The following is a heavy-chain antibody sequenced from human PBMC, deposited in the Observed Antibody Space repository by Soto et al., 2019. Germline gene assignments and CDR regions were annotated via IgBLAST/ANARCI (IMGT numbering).Heavy chain of an antibody. J-gene: IGHJ5*02. D-gene: IGHD6-13*01. CDR2: IYYTGDT. Sequence: SETLSLTCTVSGGSISSHYWSWIRQPPGKGPEWIGYIYYTGDTNYHPSLKSRVTISVDTSKNQFSLKLSSVTAADTAVYYCAKGGSNKFDPWGQG. CDR3: AKGGSNKFDP. CDR1: GGSISSHY. V-gene: IGHV4-59*11.